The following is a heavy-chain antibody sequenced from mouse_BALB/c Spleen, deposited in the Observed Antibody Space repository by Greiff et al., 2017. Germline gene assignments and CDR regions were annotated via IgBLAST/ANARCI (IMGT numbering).Heavy chain of an antibody. CDR3: ARGSTHYDGYYEGFAY. D-gene: IGHD2-3*01. V-gene: IGHV2-6-7*01. Sequence: QVQLKESGPGLVAPSQSLSITCTVSGFSLTGYGVNWVRQPPGKGLEWLGMIWGDGSTDYNSALKSRLSISKDNSKSQVFLKMNSLQTDDTARYYCARGSTHYDGYYEGFAYWGQGTLVTVSA. CDR2: IWGDGST. CDR1: GFSLTGYG. J-gene: IGHJ3*01.